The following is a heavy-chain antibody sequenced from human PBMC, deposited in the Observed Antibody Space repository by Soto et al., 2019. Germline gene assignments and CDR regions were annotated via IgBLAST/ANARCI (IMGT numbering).Heavy chain of an antibody. D-gene: IGHD3-3*01. CDR1: GYTFTSYG. CDR2: ISAYNGNT. Sequence: GASVKVSCKASGYTFTSYGISWVRQAPGQGLGWMGWISAYNGNTNYAQKLQGRVTMTTDTSTSTAYMELRSLRSDDTAVYYCARGPFTIFGVVIMGYWYYGMDVWGQGTTVTVSS. CDR3: ARGPFTIFGVVIMGYWYYGMDV. J-gene: IGHJ6*02. V-gene: IGHV1-18*01.